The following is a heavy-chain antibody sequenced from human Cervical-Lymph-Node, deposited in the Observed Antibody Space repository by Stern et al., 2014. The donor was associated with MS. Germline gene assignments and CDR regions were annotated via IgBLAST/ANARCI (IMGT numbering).Heavy chain of an antibody. Sequence: QLQLQESGPGLVKPSQTLSLTCTISGGSINSYYWSWIRQHPGKGLEWIGYIYYSGYTNYNPSLENRVVISVDASKNQFSLKLTSVTAADTAVYYCARDATKPTPGYFDLWGRGTLVTVSS. CDR2: IYYSGYT. V-gene: IGHV4-31*03. CDR3: ARDATKPTPGYFDL. J-gene: IGHJ2*01. D-gene: IGHD2-8*01. CDR1: GGSINSYY.